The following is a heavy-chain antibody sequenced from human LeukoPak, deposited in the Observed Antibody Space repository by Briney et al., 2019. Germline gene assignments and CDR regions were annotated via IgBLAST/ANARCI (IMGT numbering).Heavy chain of an antibody. CDR3: ARGGYGYGFGPGDLYY. CDR2: INHSGST. J-gene: IGHJ4*02. Sequence: PSETLSLTCTVSGGSISSYYWSWIRQPPGKGLEWIGEINHSGSTNYNPSLKSRVTISVDTSKNQFSLKLSSVTAADTAVYYCARGGYGYGFGPGDLYYWGQGTLVTVSS. CDR1: GGSISSYY. V-gene: IGHV4-34*01. D-gene: IGHD5-18*01.